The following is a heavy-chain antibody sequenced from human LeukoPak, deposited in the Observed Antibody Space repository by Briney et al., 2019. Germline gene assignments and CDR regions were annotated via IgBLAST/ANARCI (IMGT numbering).Heavy chain of an antibody. CDR2: ISSSSSYI. CDR3: ARDRPLGGAVAGYNWFDP. D-gene: IGHD6-19*01. CDR1: GFTFSSYS. J-gene: IGHJ5*02. Sequence: GGSLRLSCAASGFTFSSYSMNWVRQAPGKGLEWVSSISSSSSYIYYADSVKGRFTISRDNSKNTLYLQMNSLRAEDTAVYYCARDRPLGGAVAGYNWFDPWGQGTLVTVSS. V-gene: IGHV3-21*01.